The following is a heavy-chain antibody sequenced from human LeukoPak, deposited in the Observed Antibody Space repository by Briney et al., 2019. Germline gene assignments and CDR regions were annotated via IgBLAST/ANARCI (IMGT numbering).Heavy chain of an antibody. D-gene: IGHD6-6*01. Sequence: PSQTLSLTCTVSGGSINSGTYYWSWIRQPTGKGLEWIGRMYTSGSTNYNPSLESRVTISVDTSKNQFSLKLSSVTAADTAVYHCARGEKGSSSGSINYWGQGTLVTVSS. CDR1: GGSINSGTYY. CDR2: MYTSGST. J-gene: IGHJ4*02. V-gene: IGHV4-61*02. CDR3: ARGEKGSSSGSINY.